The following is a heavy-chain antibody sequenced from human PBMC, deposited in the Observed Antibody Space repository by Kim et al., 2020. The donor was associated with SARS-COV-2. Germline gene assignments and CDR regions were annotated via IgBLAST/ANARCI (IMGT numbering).Heavy chain of an antibody. CDR2: GSGDAT. CDR3: AKEYKN. V-gene: IGHV3-23*01. Sequence: GSGDATFYAHSARGRYTITRDNSKNTLYLQMNNLRAEDTALYYCAKEYKNWGQGTLVTVST. J-gene: IGHJ4*02. D-gene: IGHD1-20*01.